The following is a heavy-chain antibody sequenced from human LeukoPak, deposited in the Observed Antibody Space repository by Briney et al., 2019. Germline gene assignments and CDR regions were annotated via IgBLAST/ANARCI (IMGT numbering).Heavy chain of an antibody. CDR1: GGSISSYY. D-gene: IGHD1-26*01. J-gene: IGHJ6*02. CDR3: ARATYSGSYYGMDV. V-gene: IGHV4-4*07. Sequence: PSETLSLTCTVSGGSISSYYWSRIRQPAEKGLEWIGRIYSSGSTNYNSSLKSRVTMSVDTSKNQFSLKLSSVTAADTAVYYCARATYSGSYYGMDVWGQGTTVTVSS. CDR2: IYSSGST.